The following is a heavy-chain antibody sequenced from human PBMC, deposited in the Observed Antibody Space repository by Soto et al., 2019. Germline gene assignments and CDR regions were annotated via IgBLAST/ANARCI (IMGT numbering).Heavy chain of an antibody. J-gene: IGHJ4*02. CDR3: ARAERWLQFAPFDY. CDR1: GGSISSGGYY. CDR2: IYYSGST. V-gene: IGHV4-31*03. D-gene: IGHD5-12*01. Sequence: NPSETLSLTCTVSGGSISSGGYYWSWIRQHPGKGLEWIGYIYYSGSTYYNPSLKSRVTISVDTSKNQFSLKLSSVTAADTAVYYCARAERWLQFAPFDYWGQGTLVTVSS.